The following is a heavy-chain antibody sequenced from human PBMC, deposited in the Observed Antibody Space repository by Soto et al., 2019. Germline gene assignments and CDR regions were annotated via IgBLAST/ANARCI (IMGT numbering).Heavy chain of an antibody. V-gene: IGHV4-34*01. CDR3: ARILVGAFDF. Sequence: QVQLQQWGAGLLKPSETLSLTCAVYGGSFSDYFWTWIRQSPGKGLEWIGDINHRGSTSYNPSLKSRVTILLDTSKNQFSLSLSSVTAADTAVYYCARILVGAFDFWGQGALVTVSS. CDR2: INHRGST. D-gene: IGHD1-26*01. J-gene: IGHJ4*02. CDR1: GGSFSDYF.